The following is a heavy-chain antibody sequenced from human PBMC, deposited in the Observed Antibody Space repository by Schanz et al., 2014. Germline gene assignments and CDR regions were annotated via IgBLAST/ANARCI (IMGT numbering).Heavy chain of an antibody. CDR2: IRYDGNDK. CDR1: GFTFSTYG. CDR3: VRSSSNWIDLDY. D-gene: IGHD1-1*01. V-gene: IGHV3-30*02. Sequence: QVQLVESGGGVVQPGGSLRLSCAASGFTFSTYGMHWVRQGPGKGLEWVAFIRYDGNDKYYSESVKGRFTISRDNSKNTLYLHMNSLRAEDTAVFYCVRSSSNWIDLDYWGQGTLVTVSS. J-gene: IGHJ4*02.